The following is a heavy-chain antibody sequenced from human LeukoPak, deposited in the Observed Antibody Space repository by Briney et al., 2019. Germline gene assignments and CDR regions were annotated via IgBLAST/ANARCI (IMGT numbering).Heavy chain of an antibody. J-gene: IGHJ6*02. CDR1: GYTFTSYY. D-gene: IGHD6-19*01. CDR3: ARDRHVNRSSGWYYYYYGMDV. Sequence: ASVKVSCKASGYTFTSYYMHWVRQAPGQGLEWMGIINPSCGSTSYAQKFQGRVTMTRDTSTSTVYMELSSLRSEDTAVYYCARDRHVNRSSGWYYYYYGMDVWGQGTTVTVSS. CDR2: INPSCGST. V-gene: IGHV1-46*01.